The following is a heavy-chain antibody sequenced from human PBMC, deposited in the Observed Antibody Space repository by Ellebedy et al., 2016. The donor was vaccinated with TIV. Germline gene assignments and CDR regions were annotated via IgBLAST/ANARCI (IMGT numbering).Heavy chain of an antibody. Sequence: PGGSLRLSCAASGFTFSSYWMSWVRQAPGKGLEWVANIKQDGSEKYYVDSVKGRFTISRDNAKNSLYLQMNSLRAEDTAVYYCARGPPIGGSYTDPFDYWGQGTLVTVSS. CDR2: IKQDGSEK. CDR3: ARGPPIGGSYTDPFDY. D-gene: IGHD1-26*01. V-gene: IGHV3-7*04. CDR1: GFTFSSYW. J-gene: IGHJ4*02.